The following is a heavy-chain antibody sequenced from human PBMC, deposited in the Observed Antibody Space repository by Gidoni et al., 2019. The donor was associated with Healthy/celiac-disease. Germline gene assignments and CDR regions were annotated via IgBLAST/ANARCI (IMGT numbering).Heavy chain of an antibody. CDR2: ISGRGGST. CDR3: ATFTVSYRRYYFDY. Sequence: EVQLLESVGGLVQPGGSLRLSCAASAFTFSSYAMSWVRQAPGKGLEWVSAISGRGGSTYYADSVKGRVTIARDNSKNTLYLQMNSLRAEDTAVYYGATFTVSYRRYYFDYWGQGTLVTVSS. V-gene: IGHV3-23*01. CDR1: AFTFSSYA. J-gene: IGHJ4*02. D-gene: IGHD4-17*01.